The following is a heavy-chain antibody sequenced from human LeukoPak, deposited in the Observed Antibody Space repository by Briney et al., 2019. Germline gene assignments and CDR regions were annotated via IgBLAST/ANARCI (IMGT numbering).Heavy chain of an antibody. V-gene: IGHV3-33*01. CDR2: IWYDGTNK. CDR1: GFTFSSCG. D-gene: IGHD2-2*01. J-gene: IGHJ6*02. CDR3: ARDFCSSTSCYDTPLGYYGMDV. Sequence: QPGRSLRLSCAASGFTFSSCGMHWVRQAPGKGLEWVAVIWYDGTNKYYADSVKGRFTISRDNSKNTLYLQMNSLRAEDTAVYYCARDFCSSTSCYDTPLGYYGMDVWGQGTTVTVSS.